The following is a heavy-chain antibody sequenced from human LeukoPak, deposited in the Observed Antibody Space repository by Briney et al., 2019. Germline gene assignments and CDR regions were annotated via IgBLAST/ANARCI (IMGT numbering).Heavy chain of an antibody. Sequence: SSVKVSCKASGGTFSSYAISWVRQAPGQGLEWMGGIIPIFGTANYAQKFQGRVTITADESTSTAYMELSSLRSGDTAVYYCARVSAEVSHYYDSSGYYRTWGQGTLVTVSS. CDR1: GGTFSSYA. CDR3: ARVSAEVSHYYDSSGYYRT. J-gene: IGHJ5*02. D-gene: IGHD3-22*01. V-gene: IGHV1-69*01. CDR2: IIPIFGTA.